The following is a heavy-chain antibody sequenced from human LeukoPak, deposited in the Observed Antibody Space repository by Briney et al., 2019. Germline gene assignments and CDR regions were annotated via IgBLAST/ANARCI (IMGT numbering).Heavy chain of an antibody. V-gene: IGHV4-4*02. CDR2: IYYGGIT. Sequence: PSETLSLTCAVSGGSISSSNWWSWVRQPPGKGLEWIAYIYYGGITNYNPSLKSRVTISVDTSKNQFSLKLSSVTAADTAVYYCARDTSGSHGSYYFDYWGQGTLVTVSS. CDR3: ARDTSGSHGSYYFDY. J-gene: IGHJ4*02. CDR1: GGSISSSNW. D-gene: IGHD1-26*01.